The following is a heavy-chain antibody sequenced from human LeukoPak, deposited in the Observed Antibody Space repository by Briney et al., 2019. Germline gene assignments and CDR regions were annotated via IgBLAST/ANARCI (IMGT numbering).Heavy chain of an antibody. CDR3: ARVPFRWELLLLDF. CDR2: ISAYNGNT. D-gene: IGHD1-26*01. J-gene: IGHJ4*02. CDR1: GYTFTSYG. Sequence: GASVKVSCKASGYTFTSYGISWVRQAPGQGLEWMGWISAYNGNTNYAQKLQGRVTMTTDTSTSTAYMELSSLRSEDTAVYYCARVPFRWELLLLDFWGQGTLVTVSS. V-gene: IGHV1-18*01.